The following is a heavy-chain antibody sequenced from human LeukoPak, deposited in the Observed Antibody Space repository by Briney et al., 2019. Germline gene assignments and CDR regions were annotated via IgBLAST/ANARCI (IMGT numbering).Heavy chain of an antibody. CDR2: IDWDDDK. CDR1: GFSLSTNGMC. Sequence: ESGPTLVNPTQTLTLTCTFSGFSLSTNGMCVTWIRQPPGKALEWPARIDWDDDKHYSTSLKTRLTISKDTSKNQVVLTMTNMDPVDTATYYCARTSRGYGDSTFDNWGQGTLVTVSS. V-gene: IGHV2-70*11. D-gene: IGHD4-17*01. CDR3: ARTSRGYGDSTFDN. J-gene: IGHJ4*02.